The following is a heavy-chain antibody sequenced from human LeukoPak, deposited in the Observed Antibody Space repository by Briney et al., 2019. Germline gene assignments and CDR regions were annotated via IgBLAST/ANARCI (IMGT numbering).Heavy chain of an antibody. CDR2: ISWNSGSI. CDR1: GFTFDDYA. D-gene: IGHD3-22*01. V-gene: IGHV3-9*01. Sequence: GGSLRLSCAASGFTFDDYAMHWVRQAPGKGLEWVSGISWNSGSIGYADSVKGRFTISRDNAKNSLYLQMNSLRAEDTAVYYCARDLYDRSGYYYVYFDYWGQGTLVTVSS. J-gene: IGHJ4*02. CDR3: ARDLYDRSGYYYVYFDY.